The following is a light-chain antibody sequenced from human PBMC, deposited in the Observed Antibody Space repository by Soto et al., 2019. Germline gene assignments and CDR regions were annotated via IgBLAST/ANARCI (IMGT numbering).Light chain of an antibody. J-gene: IGKJ1*01. Sequence: EIVVTQSPATLSLSPGERATLSCRASQSVSSYLAWYQQKPGQAPRLPIYDASNRATGIPARFSGSGSGTDFTLTISSLEPEDFAVYYCQQRSNWPRGTFGQGTKVEIK. CDR2: DAS. CDR1: QSVSSY. V-gene: IGKV3-11*01. CDR3: QQRSNWPRGT.